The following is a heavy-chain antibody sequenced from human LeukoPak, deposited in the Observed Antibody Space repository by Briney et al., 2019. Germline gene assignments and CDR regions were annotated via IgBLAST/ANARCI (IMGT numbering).Heavy chain of an antibody. CDR3: ARGRGSSRNWFDP. D-gene: IGHD6-13*01. CDR1: GGSFSGYY. Sequence: KPSETLSLTCAVYGGSFSGYYWSWIRQPPGKGLEWIGEINHSGSTNYNPSLESRVTISVDTSKNQFSLKLSSVTAADTAVYYCARGRGSSRNWFDPWGQGTLVTVSS. CDR2: INHSGST. V-gene: IGHV4-34*01. J-gene: IGHJ5*02.